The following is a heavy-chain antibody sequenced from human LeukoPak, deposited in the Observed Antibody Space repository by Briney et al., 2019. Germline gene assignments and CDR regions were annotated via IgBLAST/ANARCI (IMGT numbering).Heavy chain of an antibody. V-gene: IGHV3-74*01. D-gene: IGHD3/OR15-3a*01. CDR2: IESDGRT. CDR1: GFTLSRRW. J-gene: IGHJ4*02. Sequence: PGGSLRLSCAASGFTLSRRWMHWVRQVPGKGLVSVSRIESDGRTAYADSVKGRFIISRDNAKNTLYLQMNSLRVEDTAVYYCARDGRGPDYWGQGTLVTVSS. CDR3: ARDGRGPDY.